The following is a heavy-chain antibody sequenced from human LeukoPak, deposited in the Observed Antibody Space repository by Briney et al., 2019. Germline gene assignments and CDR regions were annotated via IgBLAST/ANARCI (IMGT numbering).Heavy chain of an antibody. D-gene: IGHD3-22*01. V-gene: IGHV4-34*01. CDR2: INHSGST. CDR1: GESFSGYY. Sequence: SETLSLTCAVYGESFSGYYWSWIRQPPGKGLEWIGEINHSGSTNYNPSLKSRVTISVDTSKNQFSLKLSSVTAADTAVYYCARSTRFYYYDSSGYYRTSYYFDYWGQGTLVTVSS. CDR3: ARSTRFYYYDSSGYYRTSYYFDY. J-gene: IGHJ4*02.